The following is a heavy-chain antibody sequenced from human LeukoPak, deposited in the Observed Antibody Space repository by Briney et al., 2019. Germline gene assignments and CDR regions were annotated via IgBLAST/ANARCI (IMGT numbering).Heavy chain of an antibody. V-gene: IGHV4-39*01. CDR3: ARRSPEAVAGAFDY. CDR2: IYYSGST. CDR1: GCSISSSSYY. J-gene: IGHJ4*02. Sequence: SETLSLTCTVSGCSISSSSYYWGWIRQPPGKGLEWIGSIYYSGSTYYNPSLKSRVTISVDTSKNQFSLKLSSVTAADTAVYYCARRSPEAVAGAFDYWGQGTLVTVSS. D-gene: IGHD1-26*01.